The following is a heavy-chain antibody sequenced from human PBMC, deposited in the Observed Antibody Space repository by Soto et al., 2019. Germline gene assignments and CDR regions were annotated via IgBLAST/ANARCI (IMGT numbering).Heavy chain of an antibody. V-gene: IGHV1-69*05. CDR2: LIPIFGTA. D-gene: IGHD6-25*01. CDR1: GGTFSSYA. J-gene: IGHJ4*02. CDR3: ARGREYGGGWRAGFDY. Sequence: QVQLVQSGAEVKKPGSSVKVSCKASGGTFSSYAISWVRQAPGQGLEWMGGLIPIFGTANYAQKCQGSVTVAXXEXTXXAYMGLSGLRSGDTAVYYCARGREYGGGWRAGFDYWGQGTLVTVSS.